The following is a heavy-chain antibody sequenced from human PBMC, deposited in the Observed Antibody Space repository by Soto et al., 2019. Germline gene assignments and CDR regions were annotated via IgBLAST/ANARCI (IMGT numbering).Heavy chain of an antibody. V-gene: IGHV1-3*01. J-gene: IGHJ5*02. CDR3: ARDPWNYVSGWFDP. D-gene: IGHD1-7*01. CDR1: GYTFTSYT. CDR2: INAGNGNT. Sequence: ASVKVSCKASGYTFTSYTMHWVRQAPGQRLEWMGWINAGNGNTKYSQKFQGRVTVTRDTSASTAYMELSSPRSEDTAVYYCARDPWNYVSGWFDPWGQGTLVTVSS.